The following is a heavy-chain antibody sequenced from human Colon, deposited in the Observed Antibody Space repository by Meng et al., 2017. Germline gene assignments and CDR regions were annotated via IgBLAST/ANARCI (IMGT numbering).Heavy chain of an antibody. V-gene: IGHV1-2*05. CDR1: GYTFTTFF. CDR3: ARMGAGAAFDF. D-gene: IGHD1-26*01. CDR2: INPNSGVT. J-gene: IGHJ4*02. Sequence: QVHLVQSGAEVKTPGYSVQVSCEASGYTFTTFFLNWVRQTPDQGFEWLGRINPNSGVTNFAQKFQGRVTMTRDTSISTAYMELASLRSDDTGVYYCARMGAGAAFDFWGQGTLVTVSS.